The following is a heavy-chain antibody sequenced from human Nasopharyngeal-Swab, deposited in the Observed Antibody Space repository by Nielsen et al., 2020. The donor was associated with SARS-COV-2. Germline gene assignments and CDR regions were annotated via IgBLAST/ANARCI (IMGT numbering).Heavy chain of an antibody. J-gene: IGHJ6*03. Sequence: SQTLSLTCAISGDSVPSSSAAWNWIRHSPSRGLAWLGRTYYRSKWYNDYAVSVKSRITINPDTSKNQFSLHLNSVTPEDTAVYYCARARGAYGDYYYYYYTDVWGKGTTVTVSS. D-gene: IGHD4-17*01. CDR2: TYYRSKWYN. V-gene: IGHV6-1*01. CDR3: ARARGAYGDYYYYYYTDV. CDR1: GDSVPSSSAA.